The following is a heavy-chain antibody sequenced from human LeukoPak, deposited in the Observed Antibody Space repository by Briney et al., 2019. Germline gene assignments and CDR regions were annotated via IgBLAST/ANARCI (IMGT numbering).Heavy chain of an antibody. J-gene: IGHJ4*02. Sequence: GESLKISCKGSGYSINNYWIGWVRQAPGKGLEWVSVICANDGNTYYADAVKGRFTISRDNSKDTLYLQMDSLRAEDTAVYYCAKGSGSSCYGPCDYWGQGILVTVSS. CDR2: ICANDGNT. CDR3: AKGSGSSCYGPCDY. CDR1: GYSINNYW. V-gene: IGHV3-23*01. D-gene: IGHD2-15*01.